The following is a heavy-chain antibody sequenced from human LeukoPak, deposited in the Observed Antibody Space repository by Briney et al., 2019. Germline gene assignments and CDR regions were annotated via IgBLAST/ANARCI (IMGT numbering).Heavy chain of an antibody. CDR2: ISAYNGNT. J-gene: IGHJ5*02. D-gene: IGHD3-10*01. CDR1: GYTFTSYG. V-gene: IGHV1-18*01. CDR3: ARDVPYYYGSGSHSFDP. Sequence: ASVKVSCKASGYTFTSYGISWVRQAPGQGLEWMGWISAYNGNTNYAQKLQGRVTMTTDTSTSTAYMELRSLRSDDTAVYYCARDVPYYYGSGSHSFDPWGQGTLVTVSS.